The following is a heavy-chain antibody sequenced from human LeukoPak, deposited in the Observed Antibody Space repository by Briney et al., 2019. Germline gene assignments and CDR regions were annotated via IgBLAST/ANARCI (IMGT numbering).Heavy chain of an antibody. CDR2: INCVSGTT. J-gene: IGHJ4*02. CDR1: GYTFTSYG. Sequence: ASVKVSCKASGYTFTSYGIHWVRQAPGQGLEWMGWINCVSGTTKYSQNFQGRVIITRDTSATTGYMELSSLRSEDTAVYYCAREPEYNWNGYADYWGQGALVTVSS. V-gene: IGHV1-3*01. CDR3: AREPEYNWNGYADY. D-gene: IGHD1-20*01.